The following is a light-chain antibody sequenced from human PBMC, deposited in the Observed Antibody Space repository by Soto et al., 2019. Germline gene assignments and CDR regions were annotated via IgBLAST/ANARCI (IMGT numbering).Light chain of an antibody. J-gene: IGKJ5*01. CDR3: QQYGKTKII. CDR1: RSAANSF. Sequence: VWTQSPGTQSLSPCEGANLSCQTIRSAANSFITWHAQKPGQAPRPLIYDTSSRASGIPDRLSGRGAGTGVTVTISRLDIEEFAVFYCQQYGKTKIIFGHRRRLEIK. V-gene: IGKV3-20*01. CDR2: DTS.